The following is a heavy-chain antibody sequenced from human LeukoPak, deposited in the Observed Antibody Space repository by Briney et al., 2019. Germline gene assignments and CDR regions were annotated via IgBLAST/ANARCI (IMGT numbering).Heavy chain of an antibody. D-gene: IGHD2/OR15-2a*01. J-gene: IGHJ4*02. Sequence: SETLSLTCAVYGGSFSGYYWSWIRQPPGKGLEWIGEINHSGSTNYNPSLKSRVTISVDTSKNQFSLKLSSVTAADTAVYYCARPNFYDYFDYWGQGTLVTVSS. CDR1: GGSFSGYY. CDR3: ARPNFYDYFDY. CDR2: INHSGST. V-gene: IGHV4-34*01.